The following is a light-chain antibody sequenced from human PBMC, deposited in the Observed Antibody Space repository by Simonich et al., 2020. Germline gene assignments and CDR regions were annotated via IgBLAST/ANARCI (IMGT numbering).Light chain of an antibody. CDR1: SSDVGGYNY. Sequence: QSALTQPASVSGSPGQSITISCTGTSSDVGGYNYVSWYQQHPGKAPKLMIYDVSKRPSGGSNRFPGSKSGNPASLTISGLQAEDEADYYCSSYTSSSTWVFGGGTKLTVL. CDR2: DVS. J-gene: IGLJ3*02. V-gene: IGLV2-14*01. CDR3: SSYTSSSTWV.